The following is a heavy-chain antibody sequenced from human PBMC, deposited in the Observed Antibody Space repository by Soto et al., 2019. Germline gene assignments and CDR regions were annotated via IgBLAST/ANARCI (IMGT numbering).Heavy chain of an antibody. D-gene: IGHD5-18*01. CDR2: IYSGGST. J-gene: IGHJ6*02. V-gene: IGHV3-53*02. CDR3: ARVVTAMAPTSFYYYYYGMAV. CDR1: GFTVSSNY. Sequence: EVQLVETGGGLIQPGGSLRLSCAASGFTVSSNYMSWVRQAPGKGLEWVSVIYSGGSTYYADSVKGRVTISRDNSKNTLYLQMNSLRAEDTAVYYCARVVTAMAPTSFYYYYYGMAVWGQGTTVTVSS.